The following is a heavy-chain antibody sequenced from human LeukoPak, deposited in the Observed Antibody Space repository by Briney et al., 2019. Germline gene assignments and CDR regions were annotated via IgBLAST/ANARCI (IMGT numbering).Heavy chain of an antibody. J-gene: IGHJ5*02. CDR1: GGTFSSYA. Sequence: SVKVSCKASGGTFSSYAISWVRQAPGQGLEWMGRIIPILGIANYVQKFQGRVTITADKSTSTAYMELSSLRSEDTAVYYCASLAYCGGGRYSWFDPWGQGTLVTVSS. CDR2: IIPILGIA. D-gene: IGHD2-21*02. CDR3: ASLAYCGGGRYSWFDP. V-gene: IGHV1-69*04.